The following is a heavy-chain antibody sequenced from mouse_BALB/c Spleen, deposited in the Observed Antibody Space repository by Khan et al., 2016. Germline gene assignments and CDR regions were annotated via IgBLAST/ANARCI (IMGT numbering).Heavy chain of an antibody. CDR1: GFTFSNYW. Sequence: EVKLEESGGGLVQPGGSMKLSCVASGFTFSNYWVNWVRQSPEKGLEWVAEIRLKSNNYATHYAESVKGRFTISRDDSKSSVYLQMNNLRAEDTGIYYCPDSLFAYWGQGTLVTVSA. V-gene: IGHV6-6*02. CDR3: PDSLFAY. J-gene: IGHJ3*01. CDR2: IRLKSNNYAT.